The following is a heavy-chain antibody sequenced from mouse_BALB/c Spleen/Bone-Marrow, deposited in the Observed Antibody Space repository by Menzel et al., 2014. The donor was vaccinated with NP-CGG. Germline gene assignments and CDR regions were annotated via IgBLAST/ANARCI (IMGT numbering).Heavy chain of an antibody. J-gene: IGHJ2*01. D-gene: IGHD1-1*01. CDR2: INPGSGGT. Sequence: QVQLQQSGAELVRPGTSVKVSCKASGYAFTNYLIEWVKQRPGQGLEWIGVINPGSGGTNYNETFKGKATLTADKSSSTAYMQLSSLTSEDSAVYFCARGITTGHCDYWGQGTTLTVSS. CDR1: GYAFTNYL. CDR3: ARGITTGHCDY. V-gene: IGHV1-54*01.